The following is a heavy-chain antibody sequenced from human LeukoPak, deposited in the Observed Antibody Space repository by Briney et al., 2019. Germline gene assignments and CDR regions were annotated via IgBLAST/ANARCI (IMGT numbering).Heavy chain of an antibody. V-gene: IGHV4-34*01. CDR2: INHSGST. CDR1: VGSFSGYY. D-gene: IGHD3-22*01. J-gene: IGHJ4*02. Sequence: PSETLSLTCAVYVGSFSGYYWSWIRQPPGKGLEWIGEINHSGSTNYNPSHKSRVNISVDTSKNQFSLKLRSVTAADTAVYYCARRPLTYYYDSSGYYNYFDYWGQGTLVTVSS. CDR3: ARRPLTYYYDSSGYYNYFDY.